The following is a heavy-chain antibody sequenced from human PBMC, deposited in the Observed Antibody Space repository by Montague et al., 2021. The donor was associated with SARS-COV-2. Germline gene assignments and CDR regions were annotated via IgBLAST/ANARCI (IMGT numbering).Heavy chain of an antibody. CDR2: ISSSSSYI. J-gene: IGHJ4*02. CDR3: ARGSDYYGSGSYSPPYFDY. CDR1: GFTFSSYS. V-gene: IGHV3-21*01. Sequence: SLRLSFAASGFTFSSYSMNWVRQAPGKGLEWVSSISSSSSYIYYADSVKGRFTISRDNAKNSLYLQMNSLRAEDTAVYYCARGSDYYGSGSYSPPYFDYWGQGTLVTVSS. D-gene: IGHD3-10*01.